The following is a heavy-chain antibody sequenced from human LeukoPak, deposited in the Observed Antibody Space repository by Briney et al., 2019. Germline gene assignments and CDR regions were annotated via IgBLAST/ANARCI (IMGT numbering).Heavy chain of an antibody. CDR3: ARDRYTSSYQDY. CDR1: GFTFSIHN. Sequence: GGSLRLPCAASGFTFSIHNMDWVRQAPGKGLEWISYISSGGDATHYADSVKGRFTISRDNAKNSLYMQMNSLTAEDTAVYYCARDRYTSSYQDYWGQGTLVTVSS. CDR2: ISSGGDAT. J-gene: IGHJ4*02. D-gene: IGHD6-6*01. V-gene: IGHV3-48*03.